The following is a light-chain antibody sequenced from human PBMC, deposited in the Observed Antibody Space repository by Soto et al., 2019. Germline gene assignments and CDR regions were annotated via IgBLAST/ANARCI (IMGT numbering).Light chain of an antibody. V-gene: IGLV2-8*01. Sequence: QSAQSHSPSACGSPGELVTISCTGTSSDVGAYDYVSWYQQYPGKVPKLIIYEVSKRPSGVPDRFSGSKSGNTASLTVSGLQAEDEADYYCISYADTDYVFGTGTKVTVL. CDR2: EVS. J-gene: IGLJ1*01. CDR3: ISYADTDYV. CDR1: SSDVGAYDY.